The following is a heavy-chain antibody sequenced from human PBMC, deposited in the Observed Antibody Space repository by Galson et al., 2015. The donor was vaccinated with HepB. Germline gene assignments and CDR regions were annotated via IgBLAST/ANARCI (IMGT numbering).Heavy chain of an antibody. CDR3: ARLGILTGYSHDAFDI. CDR1: GYSFTSYW. D-gene: IGHD3-9*01. J-gene: IGHJ3*02. V-gene: IGHV5-10-1*01. Sequence: QSGAEVKKPGESLRISCKGSGYSFTSYWISWVRQMPGKGLEWMGRIDPSDSYTNYSPSFQGHVTISADKSISTAYLQWSSLKASDTAMYYCARLGILTGYSHDAFDIWGQGTMVTVSS. CDR2: IDPSDSYT.